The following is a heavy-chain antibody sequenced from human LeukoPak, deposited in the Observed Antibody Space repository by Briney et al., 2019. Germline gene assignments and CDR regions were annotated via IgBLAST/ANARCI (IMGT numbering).Heavy chain of an antibody. CDR1: GGPFSGYY. J-gene: IGHJ4*02. CDR3: ARGEVVTAIRPYDY. V-gene: IGHV4-34*01. Sequence: SETLSLTCAVYGGPFSGYYWSWIRQPPGKGLEWIGEINHSGSTNYNPSLKSRVTISVDTSKNQFSLKLSSVTAADTAVYYCARGEVVTAIRPYDYWGQGTLVTVSS. D-gene: IGHD2-21*02. CDR2: INHSGST.